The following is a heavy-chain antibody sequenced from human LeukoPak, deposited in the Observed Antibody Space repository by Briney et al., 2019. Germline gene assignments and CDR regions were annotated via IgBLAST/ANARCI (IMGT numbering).Heavy chain of an antibody. CDR3: ARGGERTYYYDPHDAFDI. CDR2: ISSSGSTI. V-gene: IGHV3-48*03. J-gene: IGHJ3*02. D-gene: IGHD3-22*01. Sequence: PGGSLRLSCAASGFTFSSYEMNWVRQAPGKGLEWVSYISSSGSTIYYADSVKGRFTISRDNAKISLYLQMNSLRAEDTAVYYCARGGERTYYYDPHDAFDIWGQGTMVTVSS. CDR1: GFTFSSYE.